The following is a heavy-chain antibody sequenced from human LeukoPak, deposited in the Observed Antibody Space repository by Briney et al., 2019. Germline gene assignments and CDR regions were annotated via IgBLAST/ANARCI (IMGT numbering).Heavy chain of an antibody. Sequence: ASVKVSCKASGGTFSSYAISWVRQAPGQGLEWMGGIILMFGTVNYAQKFQGRVTITADESTSTAYMELRSLRSEDTAVYYCARDDPRASPYVASVYYYYGMDVWGQGTTVIVS. CDR1: GGTFSSYA. CDR3: ARDDPRASPYVASVYYYYGMDV. CDR2: IILMFGTV. V-gene: IGHV1-69*01. D-gene: IGHD3-10*02. J-gene: IGHJ6*02.